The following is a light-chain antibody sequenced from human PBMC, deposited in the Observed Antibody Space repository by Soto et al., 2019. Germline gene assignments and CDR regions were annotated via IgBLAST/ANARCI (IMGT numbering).Light chain of an antibody. Sequence: QSALTQPPSASGSPGQSVTISCTGTSSDIGGYNFVSWYQQHPGKAPKLMIYEVNKRPSGVPDRFSGSKSGNTASLTVSGLQAEDEADYYCSSNADSNSLVFGGGTKLTVL. J-gene: IGLJ2*01. V-gene: IGLV2-8*01. CDR3: SSNADSNSLV. CDR2: EVN. CDR1: SSDIGGYNF.